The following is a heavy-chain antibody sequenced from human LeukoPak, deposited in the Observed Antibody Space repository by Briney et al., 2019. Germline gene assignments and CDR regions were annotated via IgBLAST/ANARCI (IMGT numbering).Heavy chain of an antibody. CDR1: GYTFINYG. D-gene: IGHD3-9*01. CDR2: ISTYNSNT. Sequence: GASVKVSCKASGYTFINYGVSWVRQAPGQGLEWMGWISTYNSNTHYAHKVQGRVTMTTDTSTSTAYMELRSLRSDDTAVYYCARDHYYDILTGYNYWGQGTLVTVSS. V-gene: IGHV1-18*01. J-gene: IGHJ4*02. CDR3: ARDHYYDILTGYNY.